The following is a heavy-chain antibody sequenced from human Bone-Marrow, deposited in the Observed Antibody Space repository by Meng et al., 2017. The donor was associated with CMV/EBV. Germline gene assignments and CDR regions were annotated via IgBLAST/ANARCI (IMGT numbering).Heavy chain of an antibody. J-gene: IGHJ4*02. CDR2: IKSKTDGGTT. D-gene: IGHD2-2*01. V-gene: IGHV3-15*01. CDR1: AFTFSGYV. CDR3: TTDFVVPAAGDY. Sequence: GESLKISCAASAFTFSGYVMSWVRQAPGKGLEWVGRIKSKTDGGTTDYAAPVKGRFTISRDDSKNTLYLQMNSLKTEDTAVYYCTTDFVVPAAGDYWGQGTLVTVSS.